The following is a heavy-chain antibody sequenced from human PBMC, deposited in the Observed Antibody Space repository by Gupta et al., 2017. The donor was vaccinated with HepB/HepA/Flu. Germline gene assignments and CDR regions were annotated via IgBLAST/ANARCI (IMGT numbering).Heavy chain of an antibody. D-gene: IGHD3-10*01. CDR1: GGSIYSGGYY. V-gene: IGHV4-31*03. J-gene: IGHJ3*02. CDR3: ARDKEDYYGVGSNVAFDI. CDR2: IYYTGST. Sequence: QVQLQESGPGLVKPSQTLSLTCTVSGGSIYSGGYYWSWIRQHPGKGLEYIGYIYYTGSTPYNTSLKMRVTISLDTSKNQFSLKLNSVTAAETALYYCARDKEDYYGVGSNVAFDIGGQVTMVTVSS.